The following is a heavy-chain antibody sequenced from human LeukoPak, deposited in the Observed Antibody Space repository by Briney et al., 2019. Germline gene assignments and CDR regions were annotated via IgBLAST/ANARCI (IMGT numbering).Heavy chain of an antibody. V-gene: IGHV3-23*01. CDR3: AKAGGSYYTFDY. J-gene: IGHJ4*02. CDR1: RFTFSSYA. Sequence: GGSLRLSCAASRFTFSSYAMSWVRQAPGKGLEWVSAISGSGGSTYYADSVKGRFTISRDNSKNTLYLQMNSLRAEDTAVYYCAKAGGSYYTFDYWGQGTLVTVSS. D-gene: IGHD1-26*01. CDR2: ISGSGGST.